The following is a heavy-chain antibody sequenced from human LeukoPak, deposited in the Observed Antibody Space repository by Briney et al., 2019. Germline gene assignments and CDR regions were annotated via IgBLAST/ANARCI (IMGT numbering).Heavy chain of an antibody. CDR3: ARGKYNWNDGGWFDP. Sequence: ASETLSLTCTVSGGSISSYYWSWIRQPPGKGLEWIGYIYYSGSTNYNPSLKSRVTISVDTSKNQFSLKLSSVTAADTAVYYCARGKYNWNDGGWFDPWGQGTLVTVSS. V-gene: IGHV4-59*12. J-gene: IGHJ5*02. D-gene: IGHD1-1*01. CDR1: GGSISSYY. CDR2: IYYSGST.